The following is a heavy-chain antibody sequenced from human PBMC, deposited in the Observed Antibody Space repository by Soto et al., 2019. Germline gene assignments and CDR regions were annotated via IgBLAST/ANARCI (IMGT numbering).Heavy chain of an antibody. Sequence: GGSLRLSCTASGFTFSNYWMTCVRQALGKGLEWVANIKHDGSDKYYVDSVKDRFTISRDNAKNSLYLQLNSLRAEDTAVYYCARDNPGTYFEFWGQGTPVTVSS. V-gene: IGHV3-7*01. CDR2: IKHDGSDK. CDR1: GFTFSNYW. CDR3: ARDNPGTYFEF. J-gene: IGHJ4*02. D-gene: IGHD1-7*01.